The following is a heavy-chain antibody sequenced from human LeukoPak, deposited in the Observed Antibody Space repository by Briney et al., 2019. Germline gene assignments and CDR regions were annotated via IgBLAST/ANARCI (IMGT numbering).Heavy chain of an antibody. CDR1: GFTFSMYW. CDR2: IKVDGSEI. D-gene: IGHD2/OR15-2a*01. V-gene: IGHV3-7*01. Sequence: GGSLRLSCAASGFTFSMYWMSWVRQAPGKGPEWVANIKVDGSEIYYVDSVKGRFTISRDNAKNSLYLQMNSLRAEDTAVYYCARVYEAGTTLHRHLDYWGQGILVPVSS. CDR3: ARVYEAGTTLHRHLDY. J-gene: IGHJ4*02.